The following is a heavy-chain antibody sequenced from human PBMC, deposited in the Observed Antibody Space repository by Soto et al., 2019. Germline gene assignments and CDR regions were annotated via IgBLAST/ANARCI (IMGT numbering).Heavy chain of an antibody. CDR1: GGTFSSYA. J-gene: IGHJ3*02. V-gene: IGHV1-69*13. CDR2: IIPIFGTA. Sequence: ASVKVSCKASGGTFSSYAISWVRQAPGQGLEWMGGIIPIFGTANYAQKFQGRVTITADESTSTAYMELSSLRSEDTAVYYCARRISYKPLLYAFDIWGQGTMVTVSS. D-gene: IGHD2-2*02. CDR3: ARRISYKPLLYAFDI.